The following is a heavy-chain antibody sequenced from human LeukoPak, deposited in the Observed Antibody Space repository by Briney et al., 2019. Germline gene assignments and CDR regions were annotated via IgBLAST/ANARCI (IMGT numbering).Heavy chain of an antibody. CDR3: ARAPRGVRGVLIHFDY. CDR2: IKQDGSEK. CDR1: GFTFSSYW. D-gene: IGHD3-10*01. J-gene: IGHJ4*02. V-gene: IGHV3-7*01. Sequence: GGSLRLSCAASGFTFSSYWMSWVRQAPGKGLEWLANIKQDGSEKYYVDSVKGRFTISRDNAKNSLYLQMNSLRAEDTAVYYCARAPRGVRGVLIHFDYWGQGTLVTVSS.